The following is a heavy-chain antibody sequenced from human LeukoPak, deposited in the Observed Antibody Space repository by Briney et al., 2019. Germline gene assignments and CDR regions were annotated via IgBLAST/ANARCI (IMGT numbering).Heavy chain of an antibody. Sequence: ASVTVSCKASGYTFTVYYMHWVRQAPGQGLEWMGWINPNSGGTNYAQKFQGRVTMTRDTSISTAYMELSRLRSDDTAVYYCATRGDYYYDSSGYKNWGQGTLVTVSS. CDR3: ATRGDYYYDSSGYKN. J-gene: IGHJ4*02. CDR1: GYTFTVYY. D-gene: IGHD3-22*01. CDR2: INPNSGGT. V-gene: IGHV1-2*02.